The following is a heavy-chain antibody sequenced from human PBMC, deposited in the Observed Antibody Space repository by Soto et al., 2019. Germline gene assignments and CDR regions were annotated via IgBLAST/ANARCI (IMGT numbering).Heavy chain of an antibody. CDR1: GGSISSYY. Sequence: SETLSLTCTVSGGSISSYYWSWIRQPPGKGLEWIGYIYYSGSTNYNPSLKSRVTISVDTSKNQFSLKLSSVTAADTAVYYCARHYDILTGYYIPYYFDYWGQGTLVTV. J-gene: IGHJ4*02. CDR3: ARHYDILTGYYIPYYFDY. V-gene: IGHV4-59*08. D-gene: IGHD3-9*01. CDR2: IYYSGST.